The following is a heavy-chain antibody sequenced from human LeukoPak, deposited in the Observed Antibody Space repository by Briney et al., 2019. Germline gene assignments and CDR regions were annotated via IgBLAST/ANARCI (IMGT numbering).Heavy chain of an antibody. CDR3: ARDLGSAAGTGYFDY. V-gene: IGHV3-30-3*01. CDR2: ISYDGSNK. J-gene: IGHJ4*02. Sequence: GRSLRLSCAASGFTFSSYDMHWVRQAPGKGLEWVAVISYDGSNKYYADSVKGRFTMSRDNSKNTVYLQMNSLRAEDTAVYYCARDLGSAAGTGYFDYWGQGTLVTVSS. D-gene: IGHD6-13*01. CDR1: GFTFSSYD.